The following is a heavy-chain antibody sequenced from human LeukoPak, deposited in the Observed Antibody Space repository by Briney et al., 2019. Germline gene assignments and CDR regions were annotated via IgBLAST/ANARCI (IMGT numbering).Heavy chain of an antibody. J-gene: IGHJ4*02. D-gene: IGHD6-13*01. CDR2: IWYDGSNE. CDR1: GFIFSSYG. Sequence: GVSLRLSCAASGFIFSSYGMHWVRQAPGKGLEWVAVIWYDGSNEHYADSVKGRFNISRDNSKNTLYLQMNSLRGEDTAVYFCARGSYTSSWYGVFDYWGQGTLVTVSS. CDR3: ARGSYTSSWYGVFDY. V-gene: IGHV3-33*01.